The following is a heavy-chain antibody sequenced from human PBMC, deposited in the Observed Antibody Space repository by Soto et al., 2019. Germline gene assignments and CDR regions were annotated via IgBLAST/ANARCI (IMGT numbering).Heavy chain of an antibody. CDR1: GGSISSSSYY. Sequence: SETLSLTCTVSGGSISSSSYYWGWIRQPPGKGLEWIGSIYYSGSTYYNPSLKSRVTISVDTSKNQFSLQLSSVTAADTAVYYCARHAHITIFGVVIFWFDPWGQGTLVTVSS. CDR2: IYYSGST. V-gene: IGHV4-39*01. CDR3: ARHAHITIFGVVIFWFDP. J-gene: IGHJ5*02. D-gene: IGHD3-3*01.